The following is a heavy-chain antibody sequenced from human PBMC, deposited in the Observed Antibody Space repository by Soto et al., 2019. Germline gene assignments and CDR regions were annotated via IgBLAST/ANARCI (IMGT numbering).Heavy chain of an antibody. D-gene: IGHD2-2*01. V-gene: IGHV1-46*01. CDR2: INPSGGST. CDR1: GYTFTSYY. CDR3: ARAPPVPAAKYYFDY. J-gene: IGHJ4*02. Sequence: QVQLVQSGAEVKKPGASVKVSCKASGYTFTSYYMHWVRQAPGQGLEWMGIINPSGGSTSYAQKFQGRVTMTRDTSTSTVYMELSRLRSEDTAVYYCARAPPVPAAKYYFDYWGQGTLVTVSS.